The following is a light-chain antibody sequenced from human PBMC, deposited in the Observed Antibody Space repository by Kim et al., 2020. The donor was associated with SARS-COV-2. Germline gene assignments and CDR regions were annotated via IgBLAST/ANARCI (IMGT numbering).Light chain of an antibody. CDR1: RRDVGGYDD. V-gene: IGLV2-11*03. CDR2: DVN. Sequence: GQSTTIYCTGTRRDVGGYDDVAWYQQHPGKAPKLMICDVNKRRSGVPDRFSGSKSGDTASLTISGLQTEDEADYYCCSLAGSYTHVFGTGTKVTVL. J-gene: IGLJ1*01. CDR3: CSLAGSYTHV.